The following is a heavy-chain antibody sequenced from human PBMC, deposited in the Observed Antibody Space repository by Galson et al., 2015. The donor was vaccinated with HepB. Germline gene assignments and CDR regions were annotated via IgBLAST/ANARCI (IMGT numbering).Heavy chain of an antibody. D-gene: IGHD2-15*01. CDR3: TSLKTPSATRSYFDN. CDR1: GDSITSHY. Sequence: TLSLTCTVSGDSITSHYWSWIRQSPATALEFVGYISYNGRANYNPSLESRVTMSLDTSKNKVSLNLKSVTTADTAVYYCTSLKTPSATRSYFDNWGQGTLVTVSS. J-gene: IGHJ4*02. V-gene: IGHV4-59*11. CDR2: ISYNGRA.